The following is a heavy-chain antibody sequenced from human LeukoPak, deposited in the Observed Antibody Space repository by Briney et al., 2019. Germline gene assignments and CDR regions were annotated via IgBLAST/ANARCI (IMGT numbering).Heavy chain of an antibody. CDR1: GFTFSNSW. CDR3: ARDRGWQQFDY. V-gene: IGHV3-7*01. D-gene: IGHD5-24*01. Sequence: GGSLRLSCTASGFTFSNSWMTWVRQTPGKGLERVANIKKDGSETYYVESVRGRFSISRDDAKNSVYLEMNSLRAEDTAVYFCARDRGWQQFDYWGQGTLVTVSA. CDR2: IKKDGSET. J-gene: IGHJ4*02.